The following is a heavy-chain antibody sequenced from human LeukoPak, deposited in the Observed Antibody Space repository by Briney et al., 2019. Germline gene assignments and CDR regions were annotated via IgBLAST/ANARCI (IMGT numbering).Heavy chain of an antibody. J-gene: IGHJ3*02. CDR2: IYSGGSR. Sequence: GGTLRLSGAASGFTVSSNYMSWVRQAPGQGLEWVSIIYSGGSRFYADSVKGRFTISRDNSKNTLYLQMRSLRVEGTAVYYCAKDGRQWKTFYYGSGSANAFDIWGQGTMVTVSS. CDR3: AKDGRQWKTFYYGSGSANAFDI. D-gene: IGHD3-10*01. V-gene: IGHV3-53*05. CDR1: GFTVSSNY.